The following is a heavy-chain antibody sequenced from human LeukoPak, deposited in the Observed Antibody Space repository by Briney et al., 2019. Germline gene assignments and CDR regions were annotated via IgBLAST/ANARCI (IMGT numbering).Heavy chain of an antibody. CDR3: TRPRVIAAAGHWPLMMDV. CDR1: SNSFSRW. J-gene: IGHJ6*02. Sequence: GGSLRLSCVGLSNSFSRWMNWVRQTPGKGLEWVANINQDGSAQNYVGSVRGRFTISRDNAKNSLYLQMNSLRSDDTAVYYCTRPRVIAAAGHWPLMMDVWGQGTTVTVSS. V-gene: IGHV3-7*03. D-gene: IGHD6-13*01. CDR2: INQDGSAQ.